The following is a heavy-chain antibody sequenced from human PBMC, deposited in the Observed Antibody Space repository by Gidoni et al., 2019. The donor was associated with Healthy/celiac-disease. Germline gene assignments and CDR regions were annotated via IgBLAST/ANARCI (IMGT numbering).Heavy chain of an antibody. CDR3: ASGCSSTSCYNY. D-gene: IGHD2-2*02. Sequence: EVQLVESGGGLVTPGGSLGLSCAASGFTFSSYGMNWVRQAPGKGLEWVSSISSSSSYIYYADSVKGRFTISRDNAKNSLYLQMNSLRAEDTAVYYCASGCSSTSCYNYWGQGTLVTVSS. J-gene: IGHJ4*02. CDR1: GFTFSSYG. V-gene: IGHV3-21*01. CDR2: ISSSSSYI.